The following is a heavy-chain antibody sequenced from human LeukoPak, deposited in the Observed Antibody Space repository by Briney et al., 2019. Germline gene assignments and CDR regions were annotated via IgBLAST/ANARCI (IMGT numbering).Heavy chain of an antibody. CDR2: IIPIFGTA. D-gene: IGHD3-9*01. CDR3: ARDEGFDSHIDY. J-gene: IGHJ4*02. CDR1: GGTFSSYA. V-gene: IGHV1-69*05. Sequence: ASVKVSCKASGGTFSSYAISWVRQAPGQGLEWMGGIIPIFGTANYAQKFQGRVTITTDESTSTAYMELRSLRSDDTAVYYCARDEGFDSHIDYWGQGTLVTVSS.